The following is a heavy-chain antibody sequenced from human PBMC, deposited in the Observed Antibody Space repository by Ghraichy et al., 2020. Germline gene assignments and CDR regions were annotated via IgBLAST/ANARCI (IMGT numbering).Heavy chain of an antibody. J-gene: IGHJ6*02. Sequence: SETLSLTCAVYGGSFSTNYWSWIRQSPGKGLEWIGEINHSGSTNYNPSLKSRVTMSVDTSKNQFSLKLSSVTAADTAEYYCAILRLRPISMVQEIPEMSPIYYDYCGLDVWCQGTTVTVAS. CDR3: AILRLRPISMVQEIPEMSPIYYDYCGLDV. CDR1: GGSFSTNY. CDR2: INHSGST. V-gene: IGHV4-34*01. D-gene: IGHD3-10*01.